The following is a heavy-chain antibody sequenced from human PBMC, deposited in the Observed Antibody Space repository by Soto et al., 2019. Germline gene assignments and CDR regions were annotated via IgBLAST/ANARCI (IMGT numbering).Heavy chain of an antibody. CDR3: ARGRDGYFY. CDR2: INHSGST. CDR1: GGSFSGYY. V-gene: IGHV4-34*01. J-gene: IGHJ4*02. D-gene: IGHD5-12*01. Sequence: SLTCAVYGGSFSGYYWSWIRQPPGKGLEWIGEINHSGSTNYNPSLKSRVTISVDTSKNQFSLKLSSVTAADTAVYYCARGRDGYFYWGQGTLVTVSS.